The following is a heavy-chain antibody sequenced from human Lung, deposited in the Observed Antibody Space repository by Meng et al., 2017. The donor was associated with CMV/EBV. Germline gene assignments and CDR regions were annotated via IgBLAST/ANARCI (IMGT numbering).Heavy chain of an antibody. V-gene: IGHV3-53*01. CDR2: IYSGGST. D-gene: IGHD2-2*02. J-gene: IGHJ4*02. Sequence: GGSLRLSCAASGFTVSSNYMSWVRQAPGKGLEWVSVIYSGGSTYYADSVKGRFTIPRDNSKNTLYLQMNSLRAEDTAVYYCARIVVPAAIDYWGQGTLVTVSS. CDR3: ARIVVPAAIDY. CDR1: GFTVSSNY.